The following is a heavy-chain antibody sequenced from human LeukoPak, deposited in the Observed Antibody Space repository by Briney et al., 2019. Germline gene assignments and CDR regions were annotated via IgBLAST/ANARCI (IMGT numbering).Heavy chain of an antibody. CDR2: ISAYSGNT. CDR3: ARVSITMVRGVIIGDWFDP. V-gene: IGHV1-18*01. CDR1: GYTFTSYG. J-gene: IGHJ5*02. Sequence: GASVKVSCKASGYTFTSYGISWVRQAPGQGLEWMAWISAYSGNTNYAQKLQGRVTMTTDTSTSTAYMELRSLRSDDTAVYYCARVSITMVRGVIIGDWFDPWGQGTLVTVSS. D-gene: IGHD3-10*01.